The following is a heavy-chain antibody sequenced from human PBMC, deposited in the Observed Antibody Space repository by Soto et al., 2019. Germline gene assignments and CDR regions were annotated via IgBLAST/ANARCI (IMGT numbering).Heavy chain of an antibody. Sequence: EVQLVESGGGLVQPGGSLRLSCAASGFTFSSYSMNWVRQAPGKGLEWVSYISSSSSTIYYADSVKGRFTISRDNAKNSRYLQINGLRDEDTAVYYCALRYCSGGSCYSGGDYYYYYGMDVWGQGTTVTVSS. CDR2: ISSSSSTI. CDR1: GFTFSSYS. D-gene: IGHD2-15*01. V-gene: IGHV3-48*02. CDR3: ALRYCSGGSCYSGGDYYYYYGMDV. J-gene: IGHJ6*02.